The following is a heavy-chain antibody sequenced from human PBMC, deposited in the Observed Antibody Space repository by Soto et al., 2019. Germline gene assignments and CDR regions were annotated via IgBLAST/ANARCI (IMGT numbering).Heavy chain of an antibody. CDR1: GGSITSYY. J-gene: IGHJ5*02. V-gene: IGHV4-4*07. CDR3: ARDASNYDILTGYYKLSWFDP. CDR2: IYTSGST. D-gene: IGHD3-9*01. Sequence: PSETLSLTCTVSGGSITSYYWSWIRQPAGKELEWIGRIYTSGSTNYNPSLKSRVTMSVDTSKNQFSLKLSSVTAADTAVYYCARDASNYDILTGYYKLSWFDPWGQGTLVTVS.